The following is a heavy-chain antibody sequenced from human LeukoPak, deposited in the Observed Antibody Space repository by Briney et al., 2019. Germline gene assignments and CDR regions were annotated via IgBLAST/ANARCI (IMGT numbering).Heavy chain of an antibody. Sequence: GESLKISCKGSGYSFNTYWIGWVRQMPGKGLEWMGIIYPGDSDIRYSPSFQGQVTISADKSINTAYLQWSSLKASDTAMYYCARPAAAGTGDAFDIWGQGTTVTVSS. CDR3: ARPAAAGTGDAFDI. CDR1: GYSFNTYW. J-gene: IGHJ3*02. V-gene: IGHV5-51*01. CDR2: IYPGDSDI. D-gene: IGHD6-13*01.